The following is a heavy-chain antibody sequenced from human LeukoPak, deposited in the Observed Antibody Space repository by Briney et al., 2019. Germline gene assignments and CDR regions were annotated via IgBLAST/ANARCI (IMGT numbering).Heavy chain of an antibody. D-gene: IGHD6-19*01. CDR2: MNPNSGNT. CDR1: GYTFTNFD. V-gene: IGHV1-8*01. J-gene: IGHJ6*03. Sequence: ASVKVSRKGSGYTFTNFDINGVRQAAGQGLEWMGWMNPNSGNTGSAQTLQGRVTMTMNTSISTAYIELSSLRSEDTALYYCARGPQWRGDSYYMDVWGRGTTVTVSS. CDR3: ARGPQWRGDSYYMDV.